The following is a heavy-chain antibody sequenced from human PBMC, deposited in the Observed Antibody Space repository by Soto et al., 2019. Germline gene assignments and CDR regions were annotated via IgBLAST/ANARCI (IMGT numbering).Heavy chain of an antibody. Sequence: HPGGSLRLSCAASGFTFSSYAMHWVRQAPGKGLEWVAVISHDGSNKYYADSVKGRFTISRDNSKNTLYLQMNSLRAEDTAVYYCARDGGPAIVVVSGVFDIWGQGTMVTVS. J-gene: IGHJ3*02. V-gene: IGHV3-30-3*01. CDR3: ARDGGPAIVVVSGVFDI. CDR2: ISHDGSNK. D-gene: IGHD3-22*01. CDR1: GFTFSSYA.